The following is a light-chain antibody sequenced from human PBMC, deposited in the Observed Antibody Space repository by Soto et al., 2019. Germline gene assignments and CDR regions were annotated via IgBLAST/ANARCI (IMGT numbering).Light chain of an antibody. CDR1: QSISSW. V-gene: IGKV1-5*01. CDR2: DAS. Sequence: DIQMTQSPSTLSASVGDRVTITCRASQSISSWLAWYQQKPGKAPKLLIYDASSLESGVPSRLSGSGSGTEVTLTNSGLQPDDFAAYSCQQYNSYPAGTFVQGTKVEIK. CDR3: QQYNSYPAGT. J-gene: IGKJ1*01.